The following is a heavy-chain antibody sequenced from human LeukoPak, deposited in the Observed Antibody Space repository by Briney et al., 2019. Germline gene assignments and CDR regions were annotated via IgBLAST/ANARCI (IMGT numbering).Heavy chain of an antibody. V-gene: IGHV1-58*02. CDR2: IVVGSGNT. J-gene: IGHJ6*02. CDR1: GFTFTSSA. CDR3: AADGDILTGYSYGMDV. D-gene: IGHD3-9*01. Sequence: ASVKVSCKASGFTFTSSAMQWVRQARGQRLEWIGWIVVGSGNTNYAQKFQEGVTITRDMSTSTAYVELSSLRSEDTAVYYCAADGDILTGYSYGMDVWGQGTTVTVSS.